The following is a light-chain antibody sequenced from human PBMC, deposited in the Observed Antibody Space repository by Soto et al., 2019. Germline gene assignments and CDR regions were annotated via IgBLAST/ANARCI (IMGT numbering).Light chain of an antibody. CDR3: QQYNSYSPDT. V-gene: IGKV1-5*01. CDR2: DVS. Sequence: DIQMTQSPSTLSASVGDRVTITCRASQSISSWLAWYQQKPGKAPKLLIYDVSSLESGVPSRFSGSGSGTEFTLTISSLQPDDFATYYCQQYNSYSPDTFGGGTKVDI. J-gene: IGKJ4*01. CDR1: QSISSW.